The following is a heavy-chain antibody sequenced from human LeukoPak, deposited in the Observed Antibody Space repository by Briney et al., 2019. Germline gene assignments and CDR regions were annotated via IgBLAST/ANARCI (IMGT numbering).Heavy chain of an antibody. Sequence: SETLSLTCTVSGGSISSYYWSWIRQPPGKGLEWIGYIYYSGSTNYNPSLKSRVTISVDTSKNQFSLKLSSVTAADTAVYYCARGIAFTMVRGAHVSYGMDVWGQGTTVTVSS. CDR3: ARGIAFTMVRGAHVSYGMDV. J-gene: IGHJ6*02. V-gene: IGHV4-59*08. CDR1: GGSISSYY. CDR2: IYYSGST. D-gene: IGHD3-10*01.